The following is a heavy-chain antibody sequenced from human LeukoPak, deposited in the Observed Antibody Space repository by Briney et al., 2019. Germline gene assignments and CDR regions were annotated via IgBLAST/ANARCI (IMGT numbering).Heavy chain of an antibody. CDR2: IWYDGSNK. Sequence: GRSLRLSCAASGFTFSSYGMHWVRQAPGKGLEWVAVIWYDGSNKYYADSVKGRFTISRDNSKNTLYLQMNSLRAEDTAVYYCARDVVVPAAIPFDYWGQGTLVTVSS. CDR1: GFTFSSYG. CDR3: ARDVVVPAAIPFDY. J-gene: IGHJ4*02. V-gene: IGHV3-33*01. D-gene: IGHD2-2*01.